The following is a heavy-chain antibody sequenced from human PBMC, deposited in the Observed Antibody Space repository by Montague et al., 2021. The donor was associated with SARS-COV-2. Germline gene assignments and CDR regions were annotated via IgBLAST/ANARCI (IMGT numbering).Heavy chain of an antibody. CDR2: LYTSGST. Sequence: TLSLTCTVSGGPISSSSYYWTWIRQPAGKGLEWIGRLYTSGSTTYNPSLKSRVTMPVDTSKNQFSLNVTSVTAADTAIYYCARESGDSSGWRYYYGMDVWGQGTTVTVS. J-gene: IGHJ6*02. V-gene: IGHV4-61*02. CDR1: GGPISSSSYY. D-gene: IGHD6-19*01. CDR3: ARESGDSSGWRYYYGMDV.